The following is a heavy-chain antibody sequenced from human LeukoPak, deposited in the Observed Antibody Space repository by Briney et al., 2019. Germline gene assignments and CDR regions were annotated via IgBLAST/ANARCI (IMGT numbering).Heavy chain of an antibody. CDR1: GFTFSTYA. V-gene: IGHV3-23*01. Sequence: PGGSLRLSCAASGFTFSTYAMSWAREAPGKGLEWVSTISSSGGSTYYADSVKGRFTISRDNSKKTLFLQMNSLRVEDTAVYYCAKRDLGYWGQGTLVTVSS. CDR3: AKRDLGY. CDR2: ISSSGGST. J-gene: IGHJ4*02.